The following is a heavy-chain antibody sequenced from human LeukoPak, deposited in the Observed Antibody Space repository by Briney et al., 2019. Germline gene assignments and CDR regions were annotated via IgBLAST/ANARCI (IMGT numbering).Heavy chain of an antibody. CDR2: MKPNNGDT. D-gene: IGHD4-11*01. Sequence: GASVKVSCKACGYTFPSYDIIWVGQATGQGREWMGWMKPNNGDTGYAQKFQGRVTMTRNTAINTAYSELNSLTSEGTAVYFCARGPPEKTYSDYWGQGTLVTVSS. V-gene: IGHV1-8*01. CDR3: ARGPPEKTYSDY. J-gene: IGHJ4*02. CDR1: GYTFPSYD.